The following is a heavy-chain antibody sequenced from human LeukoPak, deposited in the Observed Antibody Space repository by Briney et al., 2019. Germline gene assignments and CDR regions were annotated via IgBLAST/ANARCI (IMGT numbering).Heavy chain of an antibody. J-gene: IGHJ5*02. D-gene: IGHD6-6*01. CDR3: ARGEAPAARPNNWFDP. CDR1: GGTFSSYA. CDR2: IIPILGIA. Sequence: SVKVSCKASGGTFSSYAISWVQQAPGQGLEWMGRIIPILGIANYAQKFQGRVTITADKSTSTAYMELSSLRSEDTAVYYCARGEAPAARPNNWFDPWGQGTLVTVSS. V-gene: IGHV1-69*04.